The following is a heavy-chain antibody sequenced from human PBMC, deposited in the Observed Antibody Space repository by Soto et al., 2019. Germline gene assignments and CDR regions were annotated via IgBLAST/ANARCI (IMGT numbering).Heavy chain of an antibody. J-gene: IGHJ4*02. CDR3: ARLVRDYDDNSGSNPYHFDY. D-gene: IGHD3-22*01. CDR2: IYYSGNT. Sequence: SETLSLTCTVSGGSISSGAFYWTWIRQHPGKGLEWIGHIYYSGNTNYNPSLKSRLSISIDTSNSQFSLKVNSVTAADTAVYYCARLVRDYDDNSGSNPYHFDYWGQGALVTVAS. CDR1: GGSISSGAFY. V-gene: IGHV4-31*03.